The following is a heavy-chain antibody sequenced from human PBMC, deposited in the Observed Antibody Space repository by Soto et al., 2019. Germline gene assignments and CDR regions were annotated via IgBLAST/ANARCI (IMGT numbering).Heavy chain of an antibody. D-gene: IGHD3-16*02. CDR3: ARGKLSDYVWGSYRYHFDY. CDR2: INHSGST. CDR1: GGSFSGYY. Sequence: QVQLQQWGAGLLKPSETLSLTCAVYGGSFSGYYWSWIRQPPGKGLEWMGEINHSGSTKYNPSLKSRVTISVDTSKNQFSLKLGSVTAADTAVYYCARGKLSDYVWGSYRYHFDYWGQGTVVTVSS. V-gene: IGHV4-34*01. J-gene: IGHJ4*02.